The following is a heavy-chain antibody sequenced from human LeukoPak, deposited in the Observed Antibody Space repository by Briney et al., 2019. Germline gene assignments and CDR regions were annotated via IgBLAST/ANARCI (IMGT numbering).Heavy chain of an antibody. J-gene: IGHJ4*02. Sequence: SETLSLTCSVSGGSISSSTYYWGWIRQPPGKGLEWIGTIFHSGSTYYNPSLKSRVTISVDTSKNQFSLKLSSVTAADTAVYYCARQTGSGLFILPGGQGTLVTVSS. CDR3: ARQTGSGLFILP. CDR2: IFHSGST. V-gene: IGHV4-39*01. CDR1: GGSISSSTYY. D-gene: IGHD3/OR15-3a*01.